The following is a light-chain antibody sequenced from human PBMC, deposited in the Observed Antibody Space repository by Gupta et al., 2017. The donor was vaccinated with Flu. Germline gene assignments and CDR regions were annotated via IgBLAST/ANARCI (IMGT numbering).Light chain of an antibody. Sequence: TSSDVGAYDYVFWYQQHPGIDPKLMIYEVSNRPSGVSTRFSGSKSGNTASLTISGLQAEDEADYYCSSYTSSNTLVFGGGTKLTVL. J-gene: IGLJ2*01. V-gene: IGLV2-14*01. CDR1: SSDVGAYDY. CDR2: EVS. CDR3: SSYTSSNTLV.